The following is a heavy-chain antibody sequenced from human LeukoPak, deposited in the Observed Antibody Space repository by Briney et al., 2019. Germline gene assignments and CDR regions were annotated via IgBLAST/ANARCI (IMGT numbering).Heavy chain of an antibody. V-gene: IGHV1-69*05. CDR3: ARVLGGYDSSGYYLADYWYFDL. Sequence: GAAVNVSCKGSGGTFSSYAISWVRQAPGQGLEWMGGIITIFGAANYAQKVQGRVRITTDESTSTDYMELSSLRSEDTAVYYCARVLGGYDSSGYYLADYWYFDLWGRGTLVTVSP. J-gene: IGHJ2*01. CDR1: GGTFSSYA. D-gene: IGHD3-22*01. CDR2: IITIFGAA.